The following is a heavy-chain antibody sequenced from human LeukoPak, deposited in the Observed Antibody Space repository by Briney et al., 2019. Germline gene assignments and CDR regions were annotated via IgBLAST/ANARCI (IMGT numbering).Heavy chain of an antibody. CDR3: ARDGLGSRPLDY. J-gene: IGHJ4*02. V-gene: IGHV4-34*01. D-gene: IGHD2-15*01. CDR1: GGSFSGYY. CDR2: INPSRNT. Sequence: SETLSLTCAVYGGSFSGYYWSWIRQPPGKGLEWTGQINPSRNTNYNPSLKSRVTMSVDTSKNQFSLKLSSVTAADTAVYYCARDGLGSRPLDYWGQGTLVTVSS.